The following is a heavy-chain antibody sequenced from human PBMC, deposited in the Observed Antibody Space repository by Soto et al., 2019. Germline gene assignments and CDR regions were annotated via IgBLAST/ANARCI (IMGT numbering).Heavy chain of an antibody. D-gene: IGHD2-21*01. J-gene: IGHJ3*02. CDR2: IYYRGTT. CDR3: ARVVPVVFAIRRLAFDI. Sequence: KASETLSLTCTVSGGSISSGDYYWSWIRQPPGKGLEWIGYIYYRGTTYYNPSLKSRVSISVDTSKNHFSLKLSSVTAADTAVYYCARVVPVVFAIRRLAFDIWGQGTMVTVSS. V-gene: IGHV4-30-4*01. CDR1: GGSISSGDYY.